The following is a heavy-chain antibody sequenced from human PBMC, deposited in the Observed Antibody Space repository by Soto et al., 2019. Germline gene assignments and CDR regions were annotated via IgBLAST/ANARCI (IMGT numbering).Heavy chain of an antibody. CDR3: ARDPPYYDILTGTRYYYYGMDV. CDR2: ISSSSTI. J-gene: IGHJ6*02. V-gene: IGHV3-48*02. D-gene: IGHD3-9*01. Sequence: SLRLSCAATGFTFSNYSMNWVRQAPGKGLEWVSYISSSSTIYYADSVKGRFTISRDNAKNSLYLQMNSLRDEDTAVYYCARDPPYYDILTGTRYYYYGMDVWGQGTTVTVSS. CDR1: GFTFSNYS.